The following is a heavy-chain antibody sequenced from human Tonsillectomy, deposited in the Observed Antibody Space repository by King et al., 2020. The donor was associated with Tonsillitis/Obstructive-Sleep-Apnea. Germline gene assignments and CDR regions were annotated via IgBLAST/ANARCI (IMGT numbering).Heavy chain of an antibody. V-gene: IGHV7-4-1*02. D-gene: IGHD3-16*01. Sequence: VQLVESGSELKKPGASVKVSCKASGYSFNKYTMMWVRQAPGQGLEWMGWINTNTGSPTYAQGFTGRFVFSFDTSVRTSYLQISNLKAEDTAMYYCARGCICGFWGPDYWGQGTLVTVSS. CDR2: INTNTGSP. CDR3: ARGCICGFWGPDY. J-gene: IGHJ4*02. CDR1: GYSFNKYT.